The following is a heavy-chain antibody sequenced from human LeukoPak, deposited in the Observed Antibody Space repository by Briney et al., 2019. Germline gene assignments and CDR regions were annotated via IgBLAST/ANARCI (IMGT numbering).Heavy chain of an antibody. CDR1: GFTFSSYA. J-gene: IGHJ3*02. Sequence: GGSLRLSCAASGFTFSSYAMHWVRQAPGKGLEYVSGIGSNGGNTYYANSVKGRFTISRDNSKNTLYLQMGSLRAEDMAVYYCAKDRNDFWSGYDAFDIWGQGTMVTVSS. CDR3: AKDRNDFWSGYDAFDI. V-gene: IGHV3-64*01. D-gene: IGHD3-3*01. CDR2: IGSNGGNT.